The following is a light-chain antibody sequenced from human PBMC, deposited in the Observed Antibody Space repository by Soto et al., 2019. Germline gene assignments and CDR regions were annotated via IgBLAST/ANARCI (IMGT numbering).Light chain of an antibody. CDR1: QTISSS. CDR2: DAS. J-gene: IGKJ2*01. Sequence: DIQMTQSPSTLSASVGDRVTITCRARQTISSSLAWYQHKPGKAPNLLICDASTLHTGVASRFSGGGCGTAFTLTISSLQPDDVAAYYCHQHNNYSAVTFGQGTKLEIK. V-gene: IGKV1-5*01. CDR3: HQHNNYSAVT.